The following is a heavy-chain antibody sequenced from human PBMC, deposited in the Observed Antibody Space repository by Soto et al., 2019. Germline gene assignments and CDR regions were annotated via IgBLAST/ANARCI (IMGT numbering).Heavy chain of an antibody. V-gene: IGHV4-34*01. D-gene: IGHD3-16*02. Sequence: QVQLQQWGAGLLKPSETLSLTCAVYGGSFSGYYWSWIRQPPGKGLEWIGEINHSGSTNYNPSLKSRVTISVDTSKNQFSLKLSSVTAADTAVCYCARGGTYRPWGYWGQGTLVTVSS. CDR1: GGSFSGYY. CDR2: INHSGST. J-gene: IGHJ4*02. CDR3: ARGGTYRPWGY.